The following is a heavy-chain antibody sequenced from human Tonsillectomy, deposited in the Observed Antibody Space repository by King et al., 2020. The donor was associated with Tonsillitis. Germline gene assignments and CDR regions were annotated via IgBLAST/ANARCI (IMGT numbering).Heavy chain of an antibody. CDR3: ARIGYCTNGVCYTAFDI. CDR1: GYTFTSYG. J-gene: IGHJ3*02. CDR2: ISAYNGNT. D-gene: IGHD2-8*01. Sequence: VQLVESGAEVKKPGASVKVSCKASGYTFTSYGISWVRQAPGQGLEWMGRISAYNGNTNYAQKLQGRVTMTTDTSTSTAYMELRSLRSDDTAVYYCARIGYCTNGVCYTAFDIWGQGTMVTVSS. V-gene: IGHV1-18*01.